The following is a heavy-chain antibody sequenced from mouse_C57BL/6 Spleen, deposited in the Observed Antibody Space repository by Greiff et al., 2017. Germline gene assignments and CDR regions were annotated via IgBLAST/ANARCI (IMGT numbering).Heavy chain of an antibody. J-gene: IGHJ4*01. CDR1: GYTFTSYW. CDR3: ARGESSGYVGRDY. Sequence: QVQLQQPGAELVKPGASVKLSCKASGYTFTSYWMQWVKQRPGQGLEWIGEIDPSDSYTNYKQKFKGKATLTVNTSSSTAYMRLSSLTSEDSAVYYCARGESSGYVGRDYWGQGTSVTVAS. V-gene: IGHV1-50*01. D-gene: IGHD3-2*02. CDR2: IDPSDSYT.